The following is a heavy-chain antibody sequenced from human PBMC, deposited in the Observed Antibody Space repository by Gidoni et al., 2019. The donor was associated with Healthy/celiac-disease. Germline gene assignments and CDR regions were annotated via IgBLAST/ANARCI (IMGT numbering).Heavy chain of an antibody. CDR1: GVTFSSYG. V-gene: IGHV3-33*01. Sequence: QVQLVESGGGVVQPGRSLRLSCAAAGVTFSSYGMHWVRQAPGKGLEWVAVIWYDGSNKYYADSVKGRFTISRDNSKNTLYLQMNSLRAEDTSVYYCARDKPYYYDSSGLDYWGQGTLVTVSS. D-gene: IGHD3-22*01. CDR2: IWYDGSNK. J-gene: IGHJ4*02. CDR3: ARDKPYYYDSSGLDY.